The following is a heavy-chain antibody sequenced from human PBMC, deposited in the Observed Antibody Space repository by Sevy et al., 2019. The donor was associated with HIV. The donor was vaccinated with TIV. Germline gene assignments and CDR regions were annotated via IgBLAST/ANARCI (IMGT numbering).Heavy chain of an antibody. J-gene: IGHJ4*02. CDR2: INSDDTSI. Sequence: GGYLRLSCEASGFPFSSHWMHWVRQGPGQGLVWVSGINSDDTSIPYADSVKGRFTISRDNVKNTLYLQMSSLRAEDTALYYSARGSGVAFDYWGQGTLVTVSS. CDR3: ARGSGVAFDY. D-gene: IGHD3-10*01. CDR1: GFPFSSHW. V-gene: IGHV3-74*01.